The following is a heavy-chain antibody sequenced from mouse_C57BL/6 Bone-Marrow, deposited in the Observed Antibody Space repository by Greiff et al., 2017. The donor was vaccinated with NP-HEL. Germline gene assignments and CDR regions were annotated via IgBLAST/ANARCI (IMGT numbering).Heavy chain of an antibody. V-gene: IGHV1-64*01. CDR3: ARRRTCGSSYWYFDV. CDR1: GYTFTSYW. Sequence: QVQLQQPGAELVKPGASVKLSCKASGYTFTSYWMHWVKQRPGQGLEWIGMIHPNSGSTNYNEKFKSKATLTVDKSSSTAYMQLSSLTSEDSAVYYCARRRTCGSSYWYFDVWGTGTTVTVSS. D-gene: IGHD1-1*01. CDR2: IHPNSGST. J-gene: IGHJ1*03.